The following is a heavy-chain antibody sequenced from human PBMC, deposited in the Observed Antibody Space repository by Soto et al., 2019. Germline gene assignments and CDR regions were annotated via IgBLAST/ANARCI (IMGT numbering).Heavy chain of an antibody. CDR2: IIPMFAAT. V-gene: IGHV1-69*01. CDR3: ARGAIVAVPAALSSYHDYTNYRFDS. CDR1: GGSFSDFA. Sequence: QVQLAQSGAEMTKPGSSVKVSCRASGGSFSDFAFSWVRQAPGQGLEWMGGIIPMFAATKYAQRLQDRVTITADESNNPVYLALNRLTSEDTAIYHCARGAIVAVPAALSSYHDYTNYRFDSWGQGTLVTVSS. D-gene: IGHD2-15*01. J-gene: IGHJ4*02.